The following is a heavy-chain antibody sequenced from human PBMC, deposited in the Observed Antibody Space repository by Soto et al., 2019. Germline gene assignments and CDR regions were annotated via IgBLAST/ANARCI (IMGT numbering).Heavy chain of an antibody. J-gene: IGHJ4*02. D-gene: IGHD2-8*01. CDR2: IHNSGVT. CDR3: AGKPNALYYFDY. Sequence: QVQLQESGPGLVNPSQTLSLTCAASGGSISSHDYYWSWIRQHPAKGLEWIGYIHNSGVTYYNPSLRSRVTMSVHTSKNQVSLKLTSVAGAHTAVYYCAGKPNALYYFDYWGQGTLVTVSS. CDR1: GGSISSHDYY. V-gene: IGHV4-31*11.